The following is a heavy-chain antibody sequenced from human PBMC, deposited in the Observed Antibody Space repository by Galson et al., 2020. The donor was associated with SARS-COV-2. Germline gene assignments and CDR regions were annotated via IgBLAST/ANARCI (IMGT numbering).Heavy chain of an antibody. D-gene: IGHD6-13*01. Sequence: SETLSLTCTVSGGSISSGSYYWSWIRQPAGKGLEWIGRIYTSGSTNYNPSLKSRVTISVDTSKNQFSLKLSSVTAADTAVHYCASEGLSIAAAGWFDYWGQGTLVTVSS. CDR2: IYTSGST. V-gene: IGHV4-61*02. CDR1: GGSISSGSYY. CDR3: ASEGLSIAAAGWFDY. J-gene: IGHJ4*02.